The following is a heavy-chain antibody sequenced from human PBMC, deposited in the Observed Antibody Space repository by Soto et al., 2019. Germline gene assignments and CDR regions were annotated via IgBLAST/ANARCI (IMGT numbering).Heavy chain of an antibody. CDR3: AKSYTDIAAAGPFFDS. J-gene: IGHJ4*02. V-gene: IGHV3-23*01. CDR1: GFTFSSYA. Sequence: LXLSCAASGFTFSSYAMSWVRQAPGKGLEWFSAISGSGGSTYYADSVKGRFTISRDNSKNTLYLQMNSLRAEDTAVYYCAKSYTDIAAAGPFFDSWGQGTLVTVSS. CDR2: ISGSGGST. D-gene: IGHD6-13*01.